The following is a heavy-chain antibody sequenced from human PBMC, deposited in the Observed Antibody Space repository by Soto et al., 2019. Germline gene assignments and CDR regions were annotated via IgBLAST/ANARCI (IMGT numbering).Heavy chain of an antibody. Sequence: SETLSLTCAVYGGSFSCYYWSWIRQPPGKGLEWIGEINHSGSTNYNPSLKSRVTISVDTSKNQFSLKLSSVTAADTAVYYCARGRYYDSSGYSGDDYWGQGTLVTVS. V-gene: IGHV4-34*01. CDR2: INHSGST. CDR3: ARGRYYDSSGYSGDDY. J-gene: IGHJ4*02. D-gene: IGHD3-22*01. CDR1: GGSFSCYY.